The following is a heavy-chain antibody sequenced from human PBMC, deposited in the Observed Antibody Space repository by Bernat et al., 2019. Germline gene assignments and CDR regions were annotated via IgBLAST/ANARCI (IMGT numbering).Heavy chain of an antibody. D-gene: IGHD2-21*02. CDR3: ARSGGVTRSAYYFDY. CDR2: IWYDGSNK. Sequence: QVQLVESGGGVVQPGRSLRLSCAASGFTFSSYGMHWVRQAPGKGLEWVAVIWYDGSNKYYADSVKGRFTISRDNSKNTLYLQMNSLRAEDTAVYYCARSGGVTRSAYYFDYWGQGTLVTVSS. V-gene: IGHV3-33*01. CDR1: GFTFSSYG. J-gene: IGHJ4*02.